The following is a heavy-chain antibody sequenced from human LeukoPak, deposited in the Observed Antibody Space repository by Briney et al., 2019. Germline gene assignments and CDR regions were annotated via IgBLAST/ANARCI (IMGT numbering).Heavy chain of an antibody. Sequence: GGSLRLSCAASGFTFSSYWMHWVRQAPGKGLVWVSHLNSDGSTTTYADSVKGRFTISRDNAKNTLYLQMNSLRAEDTAMYYCGTNLDDGKFYWGRGTLVTVSS. CDR3: GTNLDDGKFY. CDR1: GFTFSSYW. CDR2: LNSDGSTT. D-gene: IGHD1-1*01. J-gene: IGHJ4*02. V-gene: IGHV3-74*01.